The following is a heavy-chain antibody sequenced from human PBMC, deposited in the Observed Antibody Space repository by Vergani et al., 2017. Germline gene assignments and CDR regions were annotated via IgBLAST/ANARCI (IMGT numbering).Heavy chain of an antibody. CDR1: GFTFSACP. J-gene: IGHJ4*02. CDR2: ISARYPST. CDR3: ARLSYDTTPYLQGGYDC. Sequence: EVQLLQSGGGVIQPGGSVRLSCAASGFTFSACPMTWVRQAPGKGLEWVSAISARYPSTYYADSVEGRFTISRDNSKNMLYLQMNSLRAGDTAVYYCARLSYDTTPYLQGGYDCWGQGTLVSVSS. D-gene: IGHD3-22*01. V-gene: IGHV3-23*01.